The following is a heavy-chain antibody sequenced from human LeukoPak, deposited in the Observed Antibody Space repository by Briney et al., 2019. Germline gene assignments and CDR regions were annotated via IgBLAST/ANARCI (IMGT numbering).Heavy chain of an antibody. CDR2: IYSGGST. CDR1: GFTVSSNY. D-gene: IGHD3-22*01. J-gene: IGHJ4*02. Sequence: GSLRLSCAASGFTVSSNYMSWVRQAPGKGLEWVSVIYSGGSTYYADSVKGRSTISRDNSKNTLYLQMNSLRAEDTAVYYCARVFSSSGYLELYYFDYWGQGTLVTVSS. V-gene: IGHV3-66*02. CDR3: ARVFSSSGYLELYYFDY.